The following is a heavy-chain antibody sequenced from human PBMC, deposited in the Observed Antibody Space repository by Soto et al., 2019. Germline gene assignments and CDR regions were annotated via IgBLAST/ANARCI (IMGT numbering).Heavy chain of an antibody. Sequence: EVQLLESGGGLVQPGGSLRLSCAASGFTLNYYAINWVRQALGKGLEWVSAITSTGDTYYVDSVKGRFTISRDNSKNTLYLQMNSLRAEDTAVYYCAKEIAASATLWLDPWGQGTLVTVSS. D-gene: IGHD6-13*01. J-gene: IGHJ5*02. CDR1: GFTLNYYA. V-gene: IGHV3-23*01. CDR3: AKEIAASATLWLDP. CDR2: ITSTGDT.